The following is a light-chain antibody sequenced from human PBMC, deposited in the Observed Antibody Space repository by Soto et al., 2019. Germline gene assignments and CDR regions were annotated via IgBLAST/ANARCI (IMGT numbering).Light chain of an antibody. CDR1: QGISSY. V-gene: IGKV1-8*01. CDR2: AAS. J-gene: IGKJ3*01. Sequence: AIRMTQSPSSFSASTGDRVTITCRASQGISSYLAWYQQKPGKAPQLLIYAASTLQIGVPSRFSGRASGTGFTLTIICLQSEDFATYYCQQYYSFPFTVGPGTNVDIK. CDR3: QQYYSFPFT.